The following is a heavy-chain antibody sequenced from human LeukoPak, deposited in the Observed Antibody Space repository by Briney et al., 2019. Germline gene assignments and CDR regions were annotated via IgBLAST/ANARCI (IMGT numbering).Heavy chain of an antibody. D-gene: IGHD6-13*01. J-gene: IGHJ4*02. Sequence: GGSLRPSRSASGFTFSTPTMHWVRHAPGKGLEYVSGSSSKGGGTYYAGSVKGRFTISRDNSKNTLYLHMSSLRPEDTAVYYCVNSVRYSADYWGQGTLVTVSS. CDR3: VNSVRYSADY. CDR1: GFTFSTPT. CDR2: SSSKGGGT. V-gene: IGHV3-64D*08.